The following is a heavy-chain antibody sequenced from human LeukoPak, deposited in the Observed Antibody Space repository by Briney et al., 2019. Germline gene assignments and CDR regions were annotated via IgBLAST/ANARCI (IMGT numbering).Heavy chain of an antibody. CDR2: IYYSGST. J-gene: IGHJ4*02. V-gene: IGHV4-59*01. CDR1: GDSINGFY. CDR3: ARTGYGQLVDY. Sequence: SETLSLTCTVSGDSINGFYWSWIRQPPGKGLEWIGYIYYSGSTKYNPSLKSRVTMSVDTSKNQFSLKLSSVTAADTAVYYCARTGYGQLVDYWGQGTLVTVSS. D-gene: IGHD6-6*01.